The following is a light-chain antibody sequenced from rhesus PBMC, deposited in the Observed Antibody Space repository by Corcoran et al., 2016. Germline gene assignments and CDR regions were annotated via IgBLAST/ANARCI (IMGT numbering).Light chain of an antibody. CDR1: SSDVGGYNY. Sequence: QAAPTQPPSVSGSPGQSVTISCTGTSSDVGGYNYVSWYQQHPGKAPKLMIYGVSKRPSGVSDRFSGSKSGNTASLTISGLQAEDEADYSCCSYRSRTPFYIFGSGTRLTVL. CDR3: CSYRSRTPFYI. CDR2: GVS. J-gene: IGLJ1*01. V-gene: IGLV2S7*01.